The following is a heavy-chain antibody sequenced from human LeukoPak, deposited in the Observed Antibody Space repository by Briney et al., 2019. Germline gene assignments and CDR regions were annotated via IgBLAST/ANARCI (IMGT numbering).Heavy chain of an antibody. Sequence: GGSLRLSCEASGFVFGNFAMSWVRQAPGKGLEWVAPIEGSGDDTYYADSVKGRFTISRDNAKNSLYLQMNSLRAEDTAVYYCARDSGSFDIWGQGTMVTVSS. CDR2: IEGSGDDT. V-gene: IGHV3-21*01. CDR1: GFVFGNFA. D-gene: IGHD3-22*01. J-gene: IGHJ3*02. CDR3: ARDSGSFDI.